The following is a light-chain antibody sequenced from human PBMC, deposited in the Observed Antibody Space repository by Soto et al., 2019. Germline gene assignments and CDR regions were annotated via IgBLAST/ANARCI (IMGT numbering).Light chain of an antibody. CDR2: GAS. V-gene: IGKV3-20*01. Sequence: VLNQSPGTLSLSPGERDPLSCRASQSVSNNYLAWYQQKPGQAPRLLIYGASNRATGIPDRFSGSGSGTDFTLAISRLEPEDFALYYCQQYGSSPFTFGGGTKVDIK. CDR3: QQYGSSPFT. CDR1: QSVSNNY. J-gene: IGKJ4*01.